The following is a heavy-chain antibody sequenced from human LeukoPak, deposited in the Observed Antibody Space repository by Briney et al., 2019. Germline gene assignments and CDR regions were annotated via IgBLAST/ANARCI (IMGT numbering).Heavy chain of an antibody. CDR2: IYSSGST. CDR3: ARGSYYSEVGWFDP. J-gene: IGHJ5*02. Sequence: SETPSLTCTVSGGSISSYYWSWIRQPAGKGLEWIGRIYSSGSTNYNPSLKSRVTMSVDMSKNHFSLKLSSVTAADTAVYYCARGSYYSEVGWFDPWGQGTLVTVSS. D-gene: IGHD2-21*01. V-gene: IGHV4-4*07. CDR1: GGSISSYY.